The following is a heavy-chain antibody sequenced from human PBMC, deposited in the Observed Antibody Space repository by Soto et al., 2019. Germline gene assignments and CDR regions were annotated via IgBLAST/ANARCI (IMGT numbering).Heavy chain of an antibody. CDR2: ISGSGGST. Sequence: EVQLLESGGGLVQSGGSLRLSCAASGFTVSGNPMTWVRQAPGKGLEWVSSISGSGGSTYYAASVKGRFTIARDNSKNTLFLQMHSLRVDDPAVYYCARAPRTYHYDGSDASTTYSFDFWGQGSLVSVSS. V-gene: IGHV3-23*01. J-gene: IGHJ4*02. D-gene: IGHD3-22*01. CDR1: GFTVSGNP. CDR3: ARAPRTYHYDGSDASTTYSFDF.